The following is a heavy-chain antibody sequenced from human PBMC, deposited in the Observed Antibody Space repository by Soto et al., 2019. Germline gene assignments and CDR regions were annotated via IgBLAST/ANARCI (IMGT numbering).Heavy chain of an antibody. CDR1: GFTFDDYV. CDR3: AKDHGYSYGYQDY. CDR2: ISWNSGSI. V-gene: IGHV3-9*01. D-gene: IGHD5-18*01. Sequence: EVRLVESGGGLAQPGRSLRLSCAASGFTFDDYVMHWVRQAPGKGLEWVSGISWNSGSIAYADSVKGRFTISRDNAKSSLYLQMNSLRPEDTALYYCAKDHGYSYGYQDYWGQGTLVTVSS. J-gene: IGHJ4*02.